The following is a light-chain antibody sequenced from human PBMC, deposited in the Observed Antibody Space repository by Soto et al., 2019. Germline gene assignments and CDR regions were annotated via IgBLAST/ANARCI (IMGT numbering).Light chain of an antibody. CDR3: QQYGTSPRT. J-gene: IGKJ1*01. Sequence: EVVLTQSPGTLSLSPGERATLSCRASQSVSSNYLAWYQQKPGQAPRLVIYSASNRATGIPDRFLGSGSGTDFSLTIRGVEPEDFTVYYCQQYGTSPRTFGQGTKVEVK. CDR1: QSVSSNY. V-gene: IGKV3-20*01. CDR2: SAS.